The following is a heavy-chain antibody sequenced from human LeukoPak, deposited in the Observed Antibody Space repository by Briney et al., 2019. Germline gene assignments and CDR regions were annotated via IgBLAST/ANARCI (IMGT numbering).Heavy chain of an antibody. CDR3: ARDKQPGDY. Sequence: SETLSLTCTVSGVSISGYYWNWIRQPPGKGLEWIGYISYTESADYNPSLKSRVTMSVDTSKNQFSLKLTSMTAADTAVYFCARDKQPGDYWGQGTLVTVSS. CDR1: GVSISGYY. CDR2: ISYTESA. D-gene: IGHD5-18*01. V-gene: IGHV4-59*01. J-gene: IGHJ4*02.